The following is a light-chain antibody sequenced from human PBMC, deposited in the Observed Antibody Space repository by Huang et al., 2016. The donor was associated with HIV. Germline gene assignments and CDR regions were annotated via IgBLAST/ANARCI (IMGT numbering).Light chain of an antibody. J-gene: IGKJ1*01. Sequence: DIQMTQSPSTLSASVGDRVTITCRASQSISSWLAWYQQKPGKAPKLLIYKASSLERGVPSRFSGSGSGTEFTLTISSRQPDDFATYYCQQYNSYPWTFGQGTKVEIK. V-gene: IGKV1-5*03. CDR3: QQYNSYPWT. CDR1: QSISSW. CDR2: KAS.